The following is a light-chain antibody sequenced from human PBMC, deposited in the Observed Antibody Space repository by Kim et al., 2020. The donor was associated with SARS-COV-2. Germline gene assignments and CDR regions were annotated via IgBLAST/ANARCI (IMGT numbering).Light chain of an antibody. Sequence: EIVMTQSPPTLSVSPGERATLSCRASQSVGSNLVWYQQKPGQAPRLLIYDASTRATGIPARFSGSGSGTEFTLTISSLQSEDFAVYYCQQYHNFRTFGQGTKVDIK. CDR3: QQYHNFRT. J-gene: IGKJ1*01. CDR2: DAS. CDR1: QSVGSN. V-gene: IGKV3-15*01.